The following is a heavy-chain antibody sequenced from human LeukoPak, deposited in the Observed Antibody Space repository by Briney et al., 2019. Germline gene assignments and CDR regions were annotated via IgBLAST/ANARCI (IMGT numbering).Heavy chain of an antibody. CDR1: GFTFSRYN. CDR3: ARGLDNYGSGSSD. CDR2: ISSSSSYI. V-gene: IGHV3-21*01. Sequence: PGGSLRLSCAASGFTFSRYNMNWVRQAPGKGLEWVSSISSSSSYIYYADSVKGRFTISRDNAKNSLYPQMNSLRAEDTAVYYCARGLDNYGSGSSDWGQGTLVTVSS. J-gene: IGHJ4*02. D-gene: IGHD3-10*01.